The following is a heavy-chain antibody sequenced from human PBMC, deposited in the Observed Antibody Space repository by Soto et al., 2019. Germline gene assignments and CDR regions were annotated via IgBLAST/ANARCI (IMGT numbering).Heavy chain of an antibody. CDR1: GFTFTSSA. V-gene: IGHV1-58*01. D-gene: IGHD3-3*01. CDR3: AAAPYYDFWSGSYGMDV. J-gene: IGHJ6*04. Sequence: ASVKVSCKASGFTFTSSAVQWVRQARGQRLEWIGWIVVGSGNTNYAQKFQERVTITRDMSTSTAYMELSSLRSEDTAVYYCAAAPYYDFWSGSYGMDVWGKGTTVTVSS. CDR2: IVVGSGNT.